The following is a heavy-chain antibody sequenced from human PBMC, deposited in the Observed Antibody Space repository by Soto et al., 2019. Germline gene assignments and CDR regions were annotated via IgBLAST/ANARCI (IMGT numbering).Heavy chain of an antibody. CDR3: ATVVVTATFDY. CDR2: IYYSGST. J-gene: IGHJ4*02. V-gene: IGHV4-39*01. Sequence: QLQLQESGPGLVKPSETLSLTCTVSGGSISSSSYYWGWIRQPPGKGLEWIGSIYYSGSTYYNPSLKSRVTISVDTSKNQFSLKLSSVTAADTAVYYCATVVVTATFDYWGQGTLVTVSS. CDR1: GGSISSSSYY. D-gene: IGHD2-21*02.